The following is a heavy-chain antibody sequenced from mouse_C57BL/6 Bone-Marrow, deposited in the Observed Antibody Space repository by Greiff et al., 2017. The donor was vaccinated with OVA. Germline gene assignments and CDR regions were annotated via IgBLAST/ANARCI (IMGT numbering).Heavy chain of an antibody. CDR3: TADYLDY. CDR1: GFTFSNYW. J-gene: IGHJ2*01. V-gene: IGHV6-3*01. Sequence: EVKLVESGGGLVQPGGSMKLSCVASGFTFSNYWMNWVRQSPEKGLEWVAQISLNSDNSATHYAESVKGRFTISRDESKSSVYLQMNNVRAEDTGIYYCTADYLDYWGQGTTLTVSS. CDR2: ISLNSDNSAT.